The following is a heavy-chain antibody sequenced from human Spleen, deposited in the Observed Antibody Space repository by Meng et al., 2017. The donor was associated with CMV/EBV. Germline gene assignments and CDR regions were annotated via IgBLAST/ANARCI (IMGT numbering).Heavy chain of an antibody. J-gene: IGHJ4*02. CDR3: ARDSPLFSIAAAAGLFDY. Sequence: QGPLQEAGPGLVKPSETLSLPCTVSGGSISSYYWSWIRQPPGKGLEWIGEINHSGSTNYNPSLKSRVTISVDTSKNQFSLKLSSVTAADTAVYYCARDSPLFSIAAAAGLFDYWGQGTLVTVSS. CDR2: INHSGST. CDR1: GGSISSYY. D-gene: IGHD6-13*01. V-gene: IGHV4-59*12.